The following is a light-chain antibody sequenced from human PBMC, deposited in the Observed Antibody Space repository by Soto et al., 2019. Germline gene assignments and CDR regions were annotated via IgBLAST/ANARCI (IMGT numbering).Light chain of an antibody. CDR1: SSDVGGYNY. J-gene: IGLJ2*01. CDR3: TSYTITRTVI. Sequence: QSVLTQPASVSGSPGQSITISCTGTSSDVGGYNYVSWYQQHPGRVPKLMIYDVSNRPSGVSNRFSGSKSGNTASLTISGLQAEDEADYYCTSYTITRTVIFGGGTKLTVL. CDR2: DVS. V-gene: IGLV2-14*01.